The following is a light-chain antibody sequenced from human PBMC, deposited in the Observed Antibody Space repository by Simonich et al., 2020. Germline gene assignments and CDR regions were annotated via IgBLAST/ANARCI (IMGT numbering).Light chain of an antibody. CDR3: SSYTSSSTLV. Sequence: QSALTQPASVSGSPGQSITISCTGTSSDVGCYNLVSWYQQHPGKAPKLMIYEGSKRPPGVSNRFSGSKSGNTASLTISGLQAEDEADYYCSSYTSSSTLVFGGGTKLTVL. CDR2: EGS. J-gene: IGLJ2*01. V-gene: IGLV2-14*02. CDR1: SSDVGCYNL.